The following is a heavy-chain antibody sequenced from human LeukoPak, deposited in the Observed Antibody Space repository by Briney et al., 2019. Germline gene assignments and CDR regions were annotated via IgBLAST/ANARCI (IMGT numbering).Heavy chain of an antibody. CDR3: ARASGMATIDY. D-gene: IGHD5-24*01. J-gene: IGHJ4*02. V-gene: IGHV1-69*13. CDR1: GCTFSSYA. Sequence: SVKVSCTASGCTFSSYAISWVRQAPGQGLEWMRVIIPIFGTATYAQKFQGRVTITADESTSTAYMELSSLRSEDTAVYYCARASGMATIDYWGQGTLVTVSS. CDR2: IIPIFGTA.